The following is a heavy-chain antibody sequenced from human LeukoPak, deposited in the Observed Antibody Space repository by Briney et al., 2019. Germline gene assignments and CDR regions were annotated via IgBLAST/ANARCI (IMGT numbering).Heavy chain of an antibody. CDR3: ARTIPSYYYDSSSYAFDI. CDR2: IYYSGST. V-gene: IGHV4-59*01. D-gene: IGHD3-22*01. CDR1: GGSISSYY. Sequence: PSETLSLTCTVSGGSISSYYWSWIPQPPGKGLEWIGYIYYSGSTNYNPSLKSRVTISVDTSKNQFSLKLSSVTAADTAVYYCARTIPSYYYDSSSYAFDIWGQGTMVTVSS. J-gene: IGHJ3*02.